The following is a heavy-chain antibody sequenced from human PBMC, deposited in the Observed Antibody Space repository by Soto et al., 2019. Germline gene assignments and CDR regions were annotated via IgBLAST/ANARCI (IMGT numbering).Heavy chain of an antibody. Sequence: PSETLSLTCAVSGGSISSSNWWSWVRQPPGKGLEWIGEIYHSGSTNYNPSLKSRVTISVDKSKNQFSLKLSSVTAADTAVYYCARDNGGYTYYYGMDVWGQGTTVPVSS. CDR3: ARDNGGYTYYYGMDV. CDR1: GGSISSSNW. CDR2: IYHSGST. J-gene: IGHJ6*02. V-gene: IGHV4-4*02. D-gene: IGHD2-8*01.